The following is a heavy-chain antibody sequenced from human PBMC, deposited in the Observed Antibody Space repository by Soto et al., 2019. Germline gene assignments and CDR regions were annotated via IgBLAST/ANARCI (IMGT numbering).Heavy chain of an antibody. V-gene: IGHV3-30-3*01. CDR2: ISYDGSNK. Sequence: GGSLRLSCAASGFTFSSYAMHWVRQAPGKGLEWVAVISYDGSNKYYADSVKGRFTISRDNSKNTMYLQMNSLRVEDTAVYYCARPYSSGWYGDLDYWGQGTLVTVSS. CDR1: GFTFSSYA. CDR3: ARPYSSGWYGDLDY. D-gene: IGHD6-19*01. J-gene: IGHJ4*02.